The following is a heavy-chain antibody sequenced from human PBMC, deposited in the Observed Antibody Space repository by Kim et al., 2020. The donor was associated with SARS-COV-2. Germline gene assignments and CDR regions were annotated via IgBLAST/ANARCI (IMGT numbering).Heavy chain of an antibody. D-gene: IGHD6-19*01. CDR1: GGSISSSNW. CDR2: IYHSGST. CDR3: ARIAVGAGGYYYYGMDV. Sequence: SETLSLTCAVSGGSISSSNWWSWVRQPPGKGLEWIGEIYHSGSTNYNPSLKSRVTISVDKSKNQFSLKLSSVTAADTAVYYCARIAVGAGGYYYYGMDVWGQGTTVTVSS. V-gene: IGHV4-4*02. J-gene: IGHJ6*02.